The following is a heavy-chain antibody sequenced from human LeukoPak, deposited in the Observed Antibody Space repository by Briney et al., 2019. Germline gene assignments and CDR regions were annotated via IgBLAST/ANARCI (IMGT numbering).Heavy chain of an antibody. CDR3: AHRPHYYDSSGHFDY. CDR1: GLSLSTSGVG. Sequence: SGPTLVKPTQTLTLTCTFSGLSLSTSGVGVGWIRQPPGKALEWLALIYWDDDKRYSPSLKSRLTITKDTSKNQVVLTMTNMDPVDTATYYCAHRPHYYDSSGHFDYWGQGTLVTVSS. V-gene: IGHV2-5*02. J-gene: IGHJ4*02. D-gene: IGHD3-22*01. CDR2: IYWDDDK.